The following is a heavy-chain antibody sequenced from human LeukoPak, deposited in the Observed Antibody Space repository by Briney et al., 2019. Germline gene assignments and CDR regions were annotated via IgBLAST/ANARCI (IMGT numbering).Heavy chain of an antibody. CDR3: ARGTPLGFGELFYIGPHWYFDL. CDR2: INHSGST. D-gene: IGHD3-10*01. Sequence: SETLSLTCAVYGGSFSGYYWSWIRQPPGKGLEWMGEINHSGSTNYNPSLKSRVTISVDTSKNQFSLKLSSVTAADTAVYYCARGTPLGFGELFYIGPHWYFDLWRRGTLATVSS. CDR1: GGSFSGYY. V-gene: IGHV4-34*01. J-gene: IGHJ2*01.